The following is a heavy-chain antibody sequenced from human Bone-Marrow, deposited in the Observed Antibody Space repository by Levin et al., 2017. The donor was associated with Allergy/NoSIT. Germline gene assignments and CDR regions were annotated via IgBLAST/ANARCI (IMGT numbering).Heavy chain of an antibody. Sequence: SLKISCAASGFTFDNYAMSWVRQPPGQGLEWVSSINYNSGRIAYGGSVEGRFTVSRDNAKNFLYLQMNSLRPEDTAMYYCARSTEPNWNPYYFDLWGQGTLVTVSS. J-gene: IGHJ4*02. V-gene: IGHV3-9*01. CDR1: GFTFDNYA. D-gene: IGHD1-20*01. CDR2: INYNSGRI. CDR3: ARSTEPNWNPYYFDL.